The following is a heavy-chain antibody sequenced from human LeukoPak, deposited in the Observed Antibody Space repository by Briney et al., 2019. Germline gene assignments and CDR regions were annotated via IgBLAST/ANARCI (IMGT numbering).Heavy chain of an antibody. CDR1: GGSISSYY. V-gene: IGHV4-4*07. CDR2: IYTSGVT. J-gene: IGHJ6*03. CDR3: AREWTGYCNGGSCPFHMDV. Sequence: SETLSLTCTVSGGSISSYYWSWIRQPAGPGLEWIGRIYTSGVTHYNSSLDSRVTMSVDTSKNQFSLKLRSVTAADTAMYYCAREWTGYCNGGSCPFHMDVWGKGTTVTVSS. D-gene: IGHD2-15*01.